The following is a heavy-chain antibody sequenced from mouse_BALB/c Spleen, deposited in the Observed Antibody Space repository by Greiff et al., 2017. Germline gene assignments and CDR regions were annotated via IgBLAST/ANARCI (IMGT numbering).Heavy chain of an antibody. D-gene: IGHD1-1*02. CDR2: INPYNDGT. CDR1: GYTFTSYV. Sequence: VQLQQSGPGLVKPGASVKMSCTASGYTFTSYVMHWVKQKPGQGLEWIGYINPYNDGTKYNEKFKGKATLTSDKSSSTAYMELSRLTSEASAVYYCARRDGGYYSLAYWGQGTPVTVSA. CDR3: ARRDGGYYSLAY. V-gene: IGHV1-14*01. J-gene: IGHJ4*01.